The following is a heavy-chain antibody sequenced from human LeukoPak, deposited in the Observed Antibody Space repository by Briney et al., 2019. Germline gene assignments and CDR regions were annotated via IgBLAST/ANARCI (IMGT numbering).Heavy chain of an antibody. Sequence: SVKVSCKASGGTFSSYAISWVRQAPGQGLEWMGRIIPILGIANYAQKFQGRVTITADKSTSTAYMELSSLRSEDTAVYYCARPVGATGDRGFDYWGQGTLVTVSS. D-gene: IGHD1-26*01. V-gene: IGHV1-69*04. CDR1: GGTFSSYA. CDR2: IIPILGIA. J-gene: IGHJ4*02. CDR3: ARPVGATGDRGFDY.